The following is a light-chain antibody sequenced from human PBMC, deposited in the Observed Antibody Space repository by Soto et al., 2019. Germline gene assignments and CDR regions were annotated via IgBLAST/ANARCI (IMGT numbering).Light chain of an antibody. CDR1: QSVSSN. V-gene: IGKV3-15*01. CDR3: QQYSNCPLT. J-gene: IGKJ4*01. Sequence: EIVMTQSPATLSVSPGEGATLSCRASQSVSSNLAWYQQKPGQAPRLLIFGASTRATGIPARFSGSGSGAEFSLTISALQSEDFAIYYCQQYSNCPLTCGGGTKVGIK. CDR2: GAS.